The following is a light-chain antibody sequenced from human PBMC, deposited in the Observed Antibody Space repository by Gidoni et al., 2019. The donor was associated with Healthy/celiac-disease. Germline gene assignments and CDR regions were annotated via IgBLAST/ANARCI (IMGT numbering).Light chain of an antibody. CDR3: QQYNNWPPFT. Sequence: EIVMTQSPATLSVSPGERATLSCRASQNVSSNLAWYQQKPGQAPRLLIYGASTRATGIPARFSGSGSGTEFTLTISSLQSEDFGVYYCQQYNNWPPFTFGPGTKVEIK. CDR2: GAS. J-gene: IGKJ3*01. CDR1: QNVSSN. V-gene: IGKV3-15*01.